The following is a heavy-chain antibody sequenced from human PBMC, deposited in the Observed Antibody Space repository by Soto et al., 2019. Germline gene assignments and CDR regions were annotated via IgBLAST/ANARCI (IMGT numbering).Heavy chain of an antibody. Sequence: GGSLRLSCAASGFNFSNHWMHWVRQRPAEGLVWVSRITSDGKSKAYAEPVKGRFAISRDNAKNTLYLQMNGLTAEDTAVYYCARESGDWPLNWFDPWGQGTQVTVSS. CDR1: GFNFSNHW. CDR2: ITSDGKSK. J-gene: IGHJ5*02. V-gene: IGHV3-74*01. D-gene: IGHD2-21*02. CDR3: ARESGDWPLNWFDP.